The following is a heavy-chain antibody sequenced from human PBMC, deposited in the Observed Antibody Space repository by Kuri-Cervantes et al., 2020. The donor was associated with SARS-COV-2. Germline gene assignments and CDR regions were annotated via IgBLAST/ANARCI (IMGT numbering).Heavy chain of an antibody. V-gene: IGHV3-23*03. Sequence: GGSLRLSCAASGFTFSSYAMSWVRQAPGKGLEWVSVIYSGGSSTYYADSVKGRFTISRDNSKNTLYLQMNSLRAEDTAVYYCAKAAAGVVVPAATDYWGQGTLVTVSS. D-gene: IGHD2-2*01. CDR2: IYSGGSST. J-gene: IGHJ4*02. CDR1: GFTFSSYA. CDR3: AKAAAGVVVPAATDY.